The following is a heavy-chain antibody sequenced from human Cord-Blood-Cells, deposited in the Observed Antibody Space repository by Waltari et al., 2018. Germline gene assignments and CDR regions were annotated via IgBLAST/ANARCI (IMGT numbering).Heavy chain of an antibody. D-gene: IGHD1-26*01. CDR1: GGSFSGYY. J-gene: IGHJ5*02. V-gene: IGHV4-34*01. Sequence: QVQLQQWGAGLLKPSETLSLTCAVYGGSFSGYYWSWIRRPPGKGLEGIGEINHSGRTNYNPYLKGRVSLTVDASKNQFSRQVIAVTAADAAVYYCARSIGGANWFDPWGQGTLVTVSS. CDR3: ARSIGGANWFDP. CDR2: INHSGRT.